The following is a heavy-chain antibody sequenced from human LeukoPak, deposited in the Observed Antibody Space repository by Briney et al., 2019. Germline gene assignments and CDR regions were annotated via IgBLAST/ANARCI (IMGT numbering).Heavy chain of an antibody. CDR1: GFTFTRSA. D-gene: IGHD3-22*01. CDR3: AADIDYYDGSGYYKSFDY. Sequence: GASVKVSCKASGFTFTRSAVQWVRQARGQRLEWIGWIVVGSDNTDYAQKFQERVTITRDMSTTTAYMELSSLRSEDTAVYYCAADIDYYDGSGYYKSFDYWGQGTLVTVSS. J-gene: IGHJ4*02. CDR2: IVVGSDNT. V-gene: IGHV1-58*01.